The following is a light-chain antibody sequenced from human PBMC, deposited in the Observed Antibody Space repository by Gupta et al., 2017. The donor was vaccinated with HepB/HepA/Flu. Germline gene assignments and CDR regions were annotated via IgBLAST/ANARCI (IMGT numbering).Light chain of an antibody. CDR2: DVS. J-gene: IGLJ2*01. V-gene: IGLV2-14*03. CDR1: SSDVGGYSY. CDR3: SSYTSTSTLVV. Sequence: QSALTPPPSVSGSSGLSITIPCTGTSSDVGGYSYVSWYRHHPGKAPKLLIHDVSNPPSGVSDRFSGSKSGNTASLSISGLQAEDEAYYYCSSYTSTSTLVVFGGGTKLTVL.